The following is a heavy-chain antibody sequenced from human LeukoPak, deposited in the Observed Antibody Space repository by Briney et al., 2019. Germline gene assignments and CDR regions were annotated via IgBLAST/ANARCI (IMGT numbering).Heavy chain of an antibody. CDR3: ARNILFALDI. V-gene: IGHV3-53*01. D-gene: IGHD2/OR15-2a*01. J-gene: IGHJ3*02. Sequence: PGGSLRLSCAASGLTVCSSYMSWVRQAPGKGLEWVSIIYNDGSTYYADSMKGRFTISRDNSKNTLYLQVNSLRAEDTAMYYCARNILFALDIWGQGTMVTVSS. CDR1: GLTVCSSY. CDR2: IYNDGST.